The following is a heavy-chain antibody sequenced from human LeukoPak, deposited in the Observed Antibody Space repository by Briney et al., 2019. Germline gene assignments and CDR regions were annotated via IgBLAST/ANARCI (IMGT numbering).Heavy chain of an antibody. CDR1: GYTSTGYY. Sequence: ASVKVSCKASGYTSTGYYMHRVRQAPGQGLEWMGWINPNSGGTNYAQKFQGRVTMTRDTSISTAYMELSRLRSDDTAVYYCASRWGFDETGDYWGQGTLVTVSS. D-gene: IGHD2-21*01. V-gene: IGHV1-2*02. J-gene: IGHJ4*02. CDR3: ASRWGFDETGDY. CDR2: INPNSGGT.